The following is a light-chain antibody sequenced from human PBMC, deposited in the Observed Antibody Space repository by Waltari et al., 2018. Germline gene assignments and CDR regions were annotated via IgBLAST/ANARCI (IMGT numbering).Light chain of an antibody. CDR1: SSDVGGSNY. CDR2: DVS. V-gene: IGLV2-14*01. J-gene: IGLJ3*02. Sequence: QSALTQPASVSGSPAQSITISCTGPSSDVGGSNYVSWYQQHPGKAPTLLIFDVSYRPSGVSDRFSGSKSGNTASLTISGLQAEDESDYYCCSFTSRSTWVFGGGTKLTVL. CDR3: CSFTSRSTWV.